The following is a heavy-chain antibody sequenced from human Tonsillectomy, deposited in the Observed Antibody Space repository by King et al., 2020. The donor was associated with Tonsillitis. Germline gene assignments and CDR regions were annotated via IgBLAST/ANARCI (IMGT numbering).Heavy chain of an antibody. V-gene: IGHV3-21*01. J-gene: IGHJ6*02. Sequence: QLVQSGGGLVKPGGSLRLSCAASGFTFSSYSMNWVRQAPGKGLEWVSSISSSSSYIYYADSVKGRFTISRDNAKNSLYLQMNSLRAEDTAVYYCARDESSAAGEPYYYYYGMDVWGQGTTVTVSS. D-gene: IGHD6-13*01. CDR3: ARDESSAAGEPYYYYYGMDV. CDR1: GFTFSSYS. CDR2: ISSSSSYI.